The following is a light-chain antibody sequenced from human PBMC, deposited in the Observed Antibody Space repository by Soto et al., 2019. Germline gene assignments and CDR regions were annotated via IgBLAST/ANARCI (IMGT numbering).Light chain of an antibody. CDR1: QNIFTY. J-gene: IGKJ2*01. V-gene: IGKV1-39*01. CDR2: AAS. CDR3: QHSYSSPT. Sequence: DIPMTQSPSSLSASVGDRVTITCRARQNIFTYLNWYQQRPGKAPNLLIYAASNLQSGVPSRFSGSGSGTDFTLTISSLQPEDFATYYCQHSYSSPTFGQGTKLEIK.